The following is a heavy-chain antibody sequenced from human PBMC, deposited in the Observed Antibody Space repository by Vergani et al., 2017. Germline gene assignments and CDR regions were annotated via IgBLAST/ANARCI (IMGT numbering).Heavy chain of an antibody. D-gene: IGHD2-2*01. CDR3: ARVGTSSNRDYFDY. CDR2: INPNSGGT. CDR1: GYTFTDYF. J-gene: IGHJ4*02. Sequence: QVQLVQSGAEVKKPGASVKVSCKASGYTFTDYFMHWVRQAPGQGLELMGWINPNSGGTNYAQKFQGRVTMTRDTSISTDYMELSNLRSDETAVYYCARVGTSSNRDYFDYWGQGTLVTVSS. V-gene: IGHV1-2*02.